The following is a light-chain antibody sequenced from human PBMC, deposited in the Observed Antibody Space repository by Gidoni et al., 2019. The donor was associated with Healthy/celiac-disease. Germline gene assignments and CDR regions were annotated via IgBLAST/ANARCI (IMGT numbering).Light chain of an antibody. V-gene: IGLV3-1*01. CDR1: KLGDKY. CDR3: QAWDSSTPHVV. J-gene: IGLJ2*01. CDR2: QDS. Sequence: SCELTQPTSVPVSPGQTASITCSGDKLGDKYACLYQQKPGQSPVLVIYQDSKRPSGIPERFSGSNSGNTATLTISGTQAMDEADYYCQAWDSSTPHVVFGGGTKLTVL.